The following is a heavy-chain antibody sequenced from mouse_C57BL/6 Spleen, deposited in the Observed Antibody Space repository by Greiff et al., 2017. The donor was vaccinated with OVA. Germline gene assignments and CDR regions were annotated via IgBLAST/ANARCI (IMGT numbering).Heavy chain of an antibody. CDR2: IWRGGST. CDR1: GFSLTSYG. V-gene: IGHV2-5*01. CDR3: AKTTVVAYYAMDY. Sequence: VKLQQSGPGLVQPSQSLSITCTVSGFSLTSYGVHWVRQSPGKGLEWLGVIWRGGSTDYNAAFMSRLSITKDNSKSQVFFKMNSLQADDTAIYDCAKTTVVAYYAMDYWGQGTSVTVSS. D-gene: IGHD1-1*01. J-gene: IGHJ4*01.